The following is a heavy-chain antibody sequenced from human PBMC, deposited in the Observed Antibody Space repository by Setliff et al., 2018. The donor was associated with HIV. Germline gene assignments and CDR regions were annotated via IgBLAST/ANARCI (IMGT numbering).Heavy chain of an antibody. Sequence: SETLSLTCAVSGGSISSTNWWNWVRQPPGKGLEWIGEVYHSGDTNYNPSLKSRVTISVDKSKNQFSLKLTSVTAADTAVYYCARVAAGTYGKGDWFDPWGQGTQVTVSS. CDR3: ARVAAGTYGKGDWFDP. J-gene: IGHJ5*02. CDR1: GGSISSTNW. V-gene: IGHV4-4*02. D-gene: IGHD3-10*01. CDR2: VYHSGDT.